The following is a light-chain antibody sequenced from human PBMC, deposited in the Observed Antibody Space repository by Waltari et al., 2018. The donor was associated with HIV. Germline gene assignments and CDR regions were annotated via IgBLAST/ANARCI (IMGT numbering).Light chain of an antibody. CDR2: EVN. J-gene: IGLJ3*02. V-gene: IGLV2-8*01. CDR3: NSYAGSNNWV. Sequence: QSALTQPPSASGSPGQSVTISCTGTSSDVGGSKYVSWYQQHPGKAPTLMIYEVNNRPSGVPDRFSGSKSANTASLTVSGLQADDEADYYCNSYAGSNNWVFGGGTKLTVL. CDR1: SSDVGGSKY.